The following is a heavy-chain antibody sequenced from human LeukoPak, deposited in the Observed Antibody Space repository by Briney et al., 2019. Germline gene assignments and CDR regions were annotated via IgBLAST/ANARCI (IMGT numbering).Heavy chain of an antibody. CDR1: GFTFSSYW. Sequence: GGSLRLSCAASGFTFSSYWMHWVRQAPGKGLVCVSRINSDGSSTSYADSVKGRFTISRDNAKNTLYLQMNSLRAEDTAVYYCARGEAVYAVAEYYFDYWGQGTLVTVSS. CDR2: INSDGSST. D-gene: IGHD6-19*01. J-gene: IGHJ4*02. CDR3: ARGEAVYAVAEYYFDY. V-gene: IGHV3-74*01.